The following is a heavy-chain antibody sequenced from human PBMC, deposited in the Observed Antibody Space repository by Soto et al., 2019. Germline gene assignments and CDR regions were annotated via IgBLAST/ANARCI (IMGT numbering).Heavy chain of an antibody. CDR2: IKQDGSEK. CDR3: ACTTLWSGFQTYYHYYMDV. V-gene: IGHV3-7*01. J-gene: IGHJ6*03. CDR1: GFTFSTSW. Sequence: GGSLRLSCAASGFTFSTSWMSWVRQAPGKGLEWVANIKQDGSEKYVDSVKGRFTISRDNAKNSLYLQMNSLRAEDTAVYYCACTTLWSGFQTYYHYYMDVWGNGTTVTVSS. D-gene: IGHD3-3*01.